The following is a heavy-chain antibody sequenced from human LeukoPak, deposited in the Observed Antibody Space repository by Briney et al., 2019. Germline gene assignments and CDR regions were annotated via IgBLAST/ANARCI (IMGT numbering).Heavy chain of an antibody. J-gene: IGHJ6*03. Sequence: GASVKVSCKASGYTFTGYYMHWVRQAPGQGLEWMGWINPNSGGTNYAQKFQGRVTMTRDTSIRTAFMELSRLKSDDTAVYYCARDHPRAPLPYYYYYYMDVWGKGTTVTISS. V-gene: IGHV1-2*02. CDR3: ARDHPRAPLPYYYYYYMDV. CDR1: GYTFTGYY. CDR2: INPNSGGT. D-gene: IGHD1-26*01.